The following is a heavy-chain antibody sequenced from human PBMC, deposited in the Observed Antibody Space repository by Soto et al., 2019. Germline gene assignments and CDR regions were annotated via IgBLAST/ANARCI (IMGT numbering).Heavy chain of an antibody. CDR3: AGGVYDFLSGHPKGPHY. Sequence: EVQLVESGGGLVQPGGSLKVSCAASGFTFSGSAMHWVRQASGKGLEWVGRIRSKANSYATAYAVSVKGRFTISRDDSRNTAYMQMNSLKTEDTAVYYCAGGVYDFLSGHPKGPHYWGQGTVVTVSS. CDR1: GFTFSGSA. CDR2: IRSKANSYAT. D-gene: IGHD3-3*01. J-gene: IGHJ4*02. V-gene: IGHV3-73*02.